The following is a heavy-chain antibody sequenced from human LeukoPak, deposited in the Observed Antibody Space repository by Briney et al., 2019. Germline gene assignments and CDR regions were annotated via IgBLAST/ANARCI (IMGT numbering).Heavy chain of an antibody. CDR3: AKIQLGGPSGYYYYMDV. J-gene: IGHJ6*03. CDR2: ISGSGGST. CDR1: GFTFSSYA. V-gene: IGHV3-23*01. Sequence: GGSLRLSCAASGFTFSSYAMSWVRQAPGKGLEWVSAISGSGGSTYYADSVKGRFTISRDNSKNTLYLQMNSLRAEDTAVYYCAKIQLGGPSGYYYYMDVWGKGTTVTVSS. D-gene: IGHD6-13*01.